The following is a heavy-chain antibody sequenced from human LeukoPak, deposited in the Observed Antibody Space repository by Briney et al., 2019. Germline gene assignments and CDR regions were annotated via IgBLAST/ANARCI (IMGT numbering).Heavy chain of an antibody. CDR2: ISGSGGST. CDR3: AKGVGCDILTGRPHAFDI. D-gene: IGHD3-9*01. CDR1: GFTFSSYA. Sequence: PGGSLRLSCAASGFTFSSYAMSWVRQAPGKGLEWVSAISGSGGSTYYADSVKGRFTISRDNSKNTLYLQMNSLRAEDTAVYYCAKGVGCDILTGRPHAFDIWGQGTMVTVSS. V-gene: IGHV3-23*01. J-gene: IGHJ3*02.